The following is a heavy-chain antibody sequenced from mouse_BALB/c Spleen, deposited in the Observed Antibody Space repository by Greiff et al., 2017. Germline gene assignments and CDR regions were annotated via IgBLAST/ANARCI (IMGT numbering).Heavy chain of an antibody. CDR2: ISSGGSYT. J-gene: IGHJ3*01. Sequence: EVQVVESGGDLVKPGGSLKLSCAASGFTFSSYGMSWVRQTPDKRLEWVATISSGGSYTYYPDSVKGRFTISRDNAKNTLYLQMSSLKSEDTAMYYCARPLITTASWFAYWGQGTLVTVSA. V-gene: IGHV5-6*01. CDR3: ARPLITTASWFAY. CDR1: GFTFSSYG. D-gene: IGHD1-2*01.